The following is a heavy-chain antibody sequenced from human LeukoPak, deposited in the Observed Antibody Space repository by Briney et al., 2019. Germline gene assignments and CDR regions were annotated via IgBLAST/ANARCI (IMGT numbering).Heavy chain of an antibody. CDR1: GFTFSSYG. CDR3: ARDGYYYDSSGYYSGDYFDY. CDR2: IRYDGSNK. D-gene: IGHD3-22*01. V-gene: IGHV3-30*02. Sequence: GGSLRLSCAASGFTFSSYGMHWVRQAPGKGLEWVAFIRYDGSNKYQADSVKGRFTISRDNAKNTLYLQMNSLRAEDTAVYYCARDGYYYDSSGYYSGDYFDYWGQGTLVTVSS. J-gene: IGHJ4*02.